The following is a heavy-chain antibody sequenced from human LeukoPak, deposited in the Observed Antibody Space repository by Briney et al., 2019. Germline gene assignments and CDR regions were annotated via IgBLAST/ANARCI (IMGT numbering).Heavy chain of an antibody. J-gene: IGHJ4*02. CDR3: ARPFVYCSGGSCPFDY. CDR2: INPNSGGT. CDR1: GYTFTGYY. Sequence: GASVKVSCKASGYTFTGYYMHWVRRAPGQGLEWMGWINPNSGGTNYAQKFQGRVTMTRDTSISTAYMELSRLRSDDTAVYYCARPFVYCSGGSCPFDYWGQGTLVTVSS. D-gene: IGHD2-15*01. V-gene: IGHV1-2*02.